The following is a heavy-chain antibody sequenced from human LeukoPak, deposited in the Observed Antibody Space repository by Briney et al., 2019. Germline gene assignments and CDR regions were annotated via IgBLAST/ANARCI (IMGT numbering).Heavy chain of an antibody. J-gene: IGHJ3*02. V-gene: IGHV3-11*01. CDR3: ARQAEDYDSSYDAFDI. CDR1: GFPFSDYY. CDR2: ISGSGSDI. D-gene: IGHD3-22*01. Sequence: GGSLRLSCVASGFPFSDYYMSWIRQAPGEGLDWVAYISGSGSDIYYADSVKGRFTISRDNAKNSLHLQMNSLRAEDTAVYYCARQAEDYDSSYDAFDIWGQGTMVTVSS.